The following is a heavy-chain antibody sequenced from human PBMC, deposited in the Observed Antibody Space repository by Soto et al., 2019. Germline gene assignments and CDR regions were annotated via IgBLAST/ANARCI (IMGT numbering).Heavy chain of an antibody. Sequence: PSETLSLSCAVYGGSFSGYYWTWIRQPPGTGLEWIGEINHSGSTNYNPSLKSRVTISVDTSKNQFSLKLSSVTAADTAVYYCAAYDYVWRGFDYWGQGTLVTVSS. CDR2: INHSGST. V-gene: IGHV4-34*01. CDR3: AAYDYVWRGFDY. D-gene: IGHD3-16*01. J-gene: IGHJ4*02. CDR1: GGSFSGYY.